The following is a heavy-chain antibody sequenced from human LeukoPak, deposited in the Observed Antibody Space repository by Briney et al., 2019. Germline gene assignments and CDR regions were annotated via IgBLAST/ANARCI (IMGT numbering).Heavy chain of an antibody. CDR3: AKAGSSSWYFDY. CDR1: GFTFSSYA. CDR2: ISGSGGST. Sequence: GGSLRLSCAASGFTFSSYAMSWVRQAPGKGLEWVSAISGSGGSTYYADSVKGRFTISRDDSKNTLYLQMNSLRAEDTAVYYCAKAGSSSWYFDYWGQGTLVTVSS. J-gene: IGHJ4*02. D-gene: IGHD6-13*01. V-gene: IGHV3-23*01.